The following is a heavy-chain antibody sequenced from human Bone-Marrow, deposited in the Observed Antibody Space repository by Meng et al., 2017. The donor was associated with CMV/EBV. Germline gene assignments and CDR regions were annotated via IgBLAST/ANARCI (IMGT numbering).Heavy chain of an antibody. CDR1: GFTFSNFA. J-gene: IGHJ4*02. CDR3: ARFLPAAILRYFDY. D-gene: IGHD2-2*02. V-gene: IGHV3-69-1*01. Sequence: ASGFTFSNFAMTWVRQAPGKGLQWVSANTDGTDTKYADFVKGRFTISRDNAKNTLYLQMNNLRGEDTAVYYCARFLPAAILRYFDYWGQGTLVTVSS. CDR2: NTDGTDT.